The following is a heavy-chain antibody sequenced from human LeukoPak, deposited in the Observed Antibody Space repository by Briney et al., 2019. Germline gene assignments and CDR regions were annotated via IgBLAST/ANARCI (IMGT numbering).Heavy chain of an antibody. J-gene: IGHJ5*02. CDR3: ARGHIRGSSWYGAHNWFDP. D-gene: IGHD6-13*01. V-gene: IGHV4-4*07. CDR1: GGSISSYY. Sequence: PSETLSLTCTVSGGSISSYYWSWIRQPAGKGLEWIGRIYTSGSTNYNPSLKSRVTMSVDTSKNQFSLKLSSVTAADTAVYYCARGHIRGSSWYGAHNWFDPWGQGTLVTVSS. CDR2: IYTSGST.